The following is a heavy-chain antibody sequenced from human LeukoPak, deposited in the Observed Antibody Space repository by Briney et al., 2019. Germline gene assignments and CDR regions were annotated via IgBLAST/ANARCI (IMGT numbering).Heavy chain of an antibody. CDR1: GFTVSINH. J-gene: IGHJ1*01. CDR3: AASIVGLTYDEHFEH. D-gene: IGHD1-26*01. CDR2: MDNGGGT. Sequence: GGSLRLSCAASGFTVSINHMNWVRQAPGKGLEWVSAMDNGGGTYYADSVKGRFTISRDISRNTLYLQMNSLRAEDTAVYYCAASIVGLTYDEHFEHWGQGTLVTVSS. V-gene: IGHV3-53*01.